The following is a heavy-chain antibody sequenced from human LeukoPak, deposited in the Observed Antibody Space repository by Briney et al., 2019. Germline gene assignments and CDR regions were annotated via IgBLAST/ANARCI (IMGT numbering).Heavy chain of an antibody. CDR3: ARLKSRLAAIDI. D-gene: IGHD3-9*01. Sequence: GGSLRLSCAASGFTFSSYAMSWVRQPPGKGLEWVSGISGSGGTTYYADSVKGRFTISRDNAKNSLYLQMNSLRAEDTAVYYCARLKSRLAAIDIWGQGTMVTVSS. CDR2: ISGSGGTT. J-gene: IGHJ3*02. V-gene: IGHV3-23*01. CDR1: GFTFSSYA.